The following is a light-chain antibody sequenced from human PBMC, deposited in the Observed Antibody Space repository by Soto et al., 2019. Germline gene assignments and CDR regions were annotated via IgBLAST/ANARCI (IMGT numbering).Light chain of an antibody. J-gene: IGLJ3*02. V-gene: IGLV1-44*01. Sequence: QSVLTQPPSASGTPGQRVTISCSGSSSNIGRNTVKWYRQLPGTAPKLLIGSSDQRPSGVPDRFSGSQSGTSASLAISGLQSEDEADYICAAWDDSLNALAFGGVTKLTVL. CDR3: AAWDDSLNALA. CDR1: SSNIGRNT. CDR2: SSD.